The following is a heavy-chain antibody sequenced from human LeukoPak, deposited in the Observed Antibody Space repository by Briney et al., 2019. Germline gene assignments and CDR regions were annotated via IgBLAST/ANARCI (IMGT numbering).Heavy chain of an antibody. CDR3: ARVEWHYFDY. CDR1: GGSISSSSYY. J-gene: IGHJ4*02. CDR2: IYYSGST. D-gene: IGHD3-3*01. Sequence: PSETLSLTCTVSGGSISSSSYYWGWIRQPPGKGLEWIGYIYYSGSTYYNPSLKSRVTISVDTSKNQFSLKLSSVTAADTAVYYCARVEWHYFDYWGQGTLVTVSS. V-gene: IGHV4-30-4*08.